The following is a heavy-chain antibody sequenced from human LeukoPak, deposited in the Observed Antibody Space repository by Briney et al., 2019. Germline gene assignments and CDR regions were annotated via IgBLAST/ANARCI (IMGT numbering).Heavy chain of an antibody. Sequence: ASVKVSCKASGYSFIGYYMHWVRQAPGQGLEWMGWINADSGGTNYAQKFQGRVTMTRDTSISTAYMELTSLRSDDTALYYCARDLVGATTLDEGFWGQGTLVTVSS. CDR1: GYSFIGYY. V-gene: IGHV1-2*02. J-gene: IGHJ4*02. CDR2: INADSGGT. D-gene: IGHD1-26*01. CDR3: ARDLVGATTLDEGF.